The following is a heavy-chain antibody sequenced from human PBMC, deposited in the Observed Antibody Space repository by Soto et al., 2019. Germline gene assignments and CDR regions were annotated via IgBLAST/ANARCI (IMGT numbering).Heavy chain of an antibody. CDR3: ARTGQWLPFDF. CDR2: INHSGST. V-gene: IGHV4-34*01. D-gene: IGHD3-22*01. CDR1: GGSFSVYY. Sequence: EQLQQWGAGLLKPSATLSLTCAVDGGSFSVYYWSWIRQPPGKGLEWIGEINHSGSTNYNPSLKSRVTISVDTSKNQVYLKLSSVTAADTAVYYCARTGQWLPFDFWGPGTLVTVSS. J-gene: IGHJ4*02.